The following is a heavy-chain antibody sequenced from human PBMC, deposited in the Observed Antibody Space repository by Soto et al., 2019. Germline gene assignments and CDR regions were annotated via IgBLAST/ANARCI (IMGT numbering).Heavy chain of an antibody. Sequence: VQLQESGPGLVKPSETLSLTCTVSGGSISGYYWSWIRQSPGKGLEWIGYINYSGSTNYNPSLKSRVTISVDTSKNQLSLKLSSVTAADTAVYYCARGSAAGTKSPFDYWGQGTLVTVSS. V-gene: IGHV4-59*01. CDR3: ARGSAAGTKSPFDY. CDR2: INYSGST. J-gene: IGHJ4*02. CDR1: GGSISGYY. D-gene: IGHD6-13*01.